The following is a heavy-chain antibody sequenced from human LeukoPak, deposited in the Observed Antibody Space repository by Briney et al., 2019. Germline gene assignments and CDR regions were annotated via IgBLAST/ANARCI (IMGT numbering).Heavy chain of an antibody. V-gene: IGHV3-23*01. CDR3: AKGTSYYDFWSGYLVDY. CDR2: ISGSGGST. D-gene: IGHD3-3*01. CDR1: GFTFSSYA. Sequence: GASLRLSCAASGFTFSSYAMSWVRQAPGKGLEWVSAISGSGGSTYYADSLKGRFTISRDNSKNTLYLQMNSLRAEDTAVYYCAKGTSYYDFWSGYLVDYWGQGTLVTVSS. J-gene: IGHJ4*02.